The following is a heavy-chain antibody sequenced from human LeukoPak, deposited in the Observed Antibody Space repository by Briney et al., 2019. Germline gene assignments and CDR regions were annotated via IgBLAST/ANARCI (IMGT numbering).Heavy chain of an antibody. V-gene: IGHV3-21*01. J-gene: IGHJ4*02. CDR3: ARGAVAGMVTITN. CDR2: ISSSSSYI. CDR1: GFTFSTYS. D-gene: IGHD6-19*01. Sequence: GGSLRLSCAASGFTFSTYSMNWVRQAPGKGLEWVSSISSSSSYIHYADSVKGRFTISRDNAKNSLYLQMNSLRAEDTAVYYCARGAVAGMVTITNWGQGTLVTVSS.